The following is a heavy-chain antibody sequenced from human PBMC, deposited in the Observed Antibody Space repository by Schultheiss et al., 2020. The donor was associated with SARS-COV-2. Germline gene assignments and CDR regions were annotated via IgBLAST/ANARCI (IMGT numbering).Heavy chain of an antibody. D-gene: IGHD6-19*01. CDR1: GFTFDDYA. J-gene: IGHJ6*02. CDR3: AKCIAVAGTYYYYYGMDV. CDR2: ISGSGGST. V-gene: IGHV3-23*01. Sequence: GGSLRLSCAASGFTFDDYAMHWVRQAPGKGLEWVSAISGSGGSTYYADSVKGRFTISRDNSKNTLYLQMNSLRAEDTAVYYCAKCIAVAGTYYYYYGMDVWGQGTTVTVSS.